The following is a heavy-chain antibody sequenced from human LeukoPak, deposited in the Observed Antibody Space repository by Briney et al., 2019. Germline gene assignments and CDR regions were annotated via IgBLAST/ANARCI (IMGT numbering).Heavy chain of an antibody. CDR1: GYTFTSYG. CDR3: ARVRVSWNVPDDAFDI. V-gene: IGHV1-18*01. Sequence: GASVKVSCKASGYTFTSYGISWVRQAPGQGLEWMGWISAYNGNTNYAQKLQGRVTMTTDTSTSTAYMELRSLRSGDTAVYYCARVRVSWNVPDDAFDIWGQGTMVTVSS. D-gene: IGHD1-1*01. CDR2: ISAYNGNT. J-gene: IGHJ3*02.